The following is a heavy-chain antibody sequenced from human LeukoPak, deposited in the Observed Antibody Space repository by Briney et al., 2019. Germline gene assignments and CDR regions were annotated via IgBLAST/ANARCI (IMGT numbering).Heavy chain of an antibody. Sequence: ASVKVSCKVSGYTLTELSMHWVRQAPGKGLEWMGGFDPEDGETIYAQKFQGRVTMTEDTSTDTAYMELSSLRSEDTAVYYCARDQRAAIVVVPAAFDYWGQGTLVTVSS. CDR1: GYTLTELS. CDR2: FDPEDGET. CDR3: ARDQRAAIVVVPAAFDY. J-gene: IGHJ4*02. D-gene: IGHD2-2*01. V-gene: IGHV1-24*01.